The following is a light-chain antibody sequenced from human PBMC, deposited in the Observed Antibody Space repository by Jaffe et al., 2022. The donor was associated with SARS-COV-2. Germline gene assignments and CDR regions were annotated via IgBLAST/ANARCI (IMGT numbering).Light chain of an antibody. CDR3: QQAHSFPPT. CDR1: QDITNW. J-gene: IGKJ4*01. Sequence: DIQMTQSPSSVSASVGDRVTITCRASQDITNWLAWYQQKQGKAPKFMIYAASSVQSGVPSRFSGSGSGTNFTLTISSLQPEDFATYYCQQAHSFPPTFGGGTRVEIK. CDR2: AAS. V-gene: IGKV1-12*01.